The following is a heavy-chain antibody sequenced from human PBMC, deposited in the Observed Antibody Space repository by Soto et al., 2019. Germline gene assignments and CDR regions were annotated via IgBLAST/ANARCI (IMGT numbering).Heavy chain of an antibody. CDR1: GFTFGSSG. D-gene: IGHD5-12*01. J-gene: IGHJ4*02. Sequence: EVQLLESGGGLVQPGGSLRLSCAASGFTFGSSGMSWVRQAPGKGLEWISGLSGSGGSTYYADSVKGRFTISRDTSKSTLYLQMHSLRVEDTAVYYCAKDSGYDHTDWGQGTLVNVSS. CDR2: LSGSGGST. V-gene: IGHV3-23*01. CDR3: AKDSGYDHTD.